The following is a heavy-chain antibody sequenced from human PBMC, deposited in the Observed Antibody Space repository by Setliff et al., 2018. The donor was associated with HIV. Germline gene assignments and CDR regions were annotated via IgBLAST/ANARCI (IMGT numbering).Heavy chain of an antibody. V-gene: IGHV4-61*05. J-gene: IGHJ4*02. CDR2: IYTSGIT. CDR1: GGSISSSSYY. Sequence: SETLSLTCTVSGGSISSSSYYWGWIRQPPGKGLEWIGYIYTSGITNYNPSLKSRVTMSVDTSKNQFSLKLSSVTAADTAVYYCARHKSQPYYFDYWGQGTLVTVSS. CDR3: ARHKSQPYYFDY.